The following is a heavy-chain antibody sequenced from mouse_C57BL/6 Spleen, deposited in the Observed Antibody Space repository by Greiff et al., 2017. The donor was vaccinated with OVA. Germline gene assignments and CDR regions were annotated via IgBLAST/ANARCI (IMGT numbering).Heavy chain of an antibody. J-gene: IGHJ2*01. CDR1: GYTFTSYW. V-gene: IGHV1-53*01. Sequence: VQLKQSGTELVKPGASVKLSCKASGYTFTSYWMHWVKQRPGQGLEWIGNIHPRNGGTNYNEKFKSKATLTVDKSSSTAYMRLSSLTSADSAVYYCARGLYYYGSSYYFDYWGQGTTLTVSS. CDR2: IHPRNGGT. CDR3: ARGLYYYGSSYYFDY. D-gene: IGHD1-1*01.